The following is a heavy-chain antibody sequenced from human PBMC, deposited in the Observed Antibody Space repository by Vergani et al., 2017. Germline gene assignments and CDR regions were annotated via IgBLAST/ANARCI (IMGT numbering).Heavy chain of an antibody. J-gene: IGHJ3*01. CDR2: IRSDESRR. Sequence: QVQLVESGGGVVQPGGSLRLSCAASGFTFNSYGMHWVRQAPGKGLEWVASIRSDESRRYYGDSMEGPFTISRDNAKNSLYLDMSSLRAEDTAVYYCVRDVRVSRTWGQGTLVAVSS. CDR1: GFTFNSYG. CDR3: VRDVRVSRT. V-gene: IGHV3-30*02.